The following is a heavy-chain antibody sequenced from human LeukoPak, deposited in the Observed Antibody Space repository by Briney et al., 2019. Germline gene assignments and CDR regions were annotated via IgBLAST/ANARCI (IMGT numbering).Heavy chain of an antibody. V-gene: IGHV1-46*01. CDR1: GYTFTSYY. CDR3: ARSDYSSGWCGY. Sequence: ASVKVSCKASGYTFTSYYIHWVRQAPGQGLEWMGIINPTGGSTSYAQKFQDRITMTRDTSTSTVYMELSSLRSEDTAVCYCARSDYSSGWCGYWGQGTLVTVSS. D-gene: IGHD6-19*01. J-gene: IGHJ4*02. CDR2: INPTGGST.